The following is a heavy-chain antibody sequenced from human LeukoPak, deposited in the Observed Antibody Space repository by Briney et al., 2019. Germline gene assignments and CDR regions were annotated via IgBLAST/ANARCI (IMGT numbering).Heavy chain of an antibody. CDR1: GFTFSSYG. CDR2: IWYDGSNK. V-gene: IGHV3-33*01. D-gene: IGHD3-16*01. J-gene: IGHJ4*02. CDR3: ARDLDVWGPIDY. Sequence: GGSLRLSCAASGFTFSSYGMHWVRQAPGKGLEWVAVIWYDGSNKYYADSVKGRFTISRDNSKNTLYLQMNSLRVEDTAVYYCARDLDVWGPIDYWGQGTLVTVSS.